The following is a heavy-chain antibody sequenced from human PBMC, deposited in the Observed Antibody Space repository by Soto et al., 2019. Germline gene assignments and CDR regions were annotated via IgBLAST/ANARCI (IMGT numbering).Heavy chain of an antibody. Sequence: GGSLRLSCAASGFTFSSYAMHWVRQAPGKGLEWVAVISYDGSNKYYADSVKGRFTISRDNSKNTLYLQMNSLRAEDTAVYYCARDNDVVVPAAAWGAFDIWGQGTMVTVSS. D-gene: IGHD2-2*01. CDR3: ARDNDVVVPAAAWGAFDI. J-gene: IGHJ3*02. CDR2: ISYDGSNK. CDR1: GFTFSSYA. V-gene: IGHV3-30-3*01.